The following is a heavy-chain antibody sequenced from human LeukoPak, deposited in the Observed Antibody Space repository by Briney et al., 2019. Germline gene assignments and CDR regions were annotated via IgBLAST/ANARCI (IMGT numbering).Heavy chain of an antibody. Sequence: PSETLSLTCTVSGGSISSYYWSWIRQPPGKGLEWIGYIYYSGSTNYNPSLKSRVTISVDTSKNQFSLKLSSVTAADTAVYYCARSRGSEYSGSYILGYWGQGTLVTVSS. D-gene: IGHD1-26*01. CDR3: ARSRGSEYSGSYILGY. CDR2: IYYSGST. CDR1: GGSISSYY. J-gene: IGHJ4*02. V-gene: IGHV4-59*01.